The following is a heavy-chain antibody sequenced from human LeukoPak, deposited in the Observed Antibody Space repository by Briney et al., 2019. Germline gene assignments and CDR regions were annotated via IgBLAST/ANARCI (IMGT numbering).Heavy chain of an antibody. V-gene: IGHV3-7*01. CDR3: ARHRSGGSQDDAFDI. J-gene: IGHJ3*02. D-gene: IGHD2-15*01. CDR2: IKQDGSEK. Sequence: PGGSLRLSCAASEFTFSSYWMCWVRQAPGKGLEWVADIKQDGSEKYYVDSVKGRFTISRQNAKKSVFLQMNSLRAGDTAVYYCARHRSGGSQDDAFDIWGQGTMVTVSS. CDR1: EFTFSSYW.